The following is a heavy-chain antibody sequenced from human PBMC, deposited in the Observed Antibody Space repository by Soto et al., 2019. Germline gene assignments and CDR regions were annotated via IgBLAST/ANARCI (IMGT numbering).Heavy chain of an antibody. V-gene: IGHV4-59*01. D-gene: IGHD6-13*01. J-gene: IGHJ6*02. CDR1: GGSISSYY. CDR3: ARAGVLTNIAALPYGMDV. Sequence: SETLSLTCTVSGGSISSYYWSWIRQPPGKGLEWIGYIYFSGSTNYNPSLKSRVTISVDTSKNQFSLKLTSVTAADTAVYYCARAGVLTNIAALPYGMDVWGQGTTVTVSS. CDR2: IYFSGST.